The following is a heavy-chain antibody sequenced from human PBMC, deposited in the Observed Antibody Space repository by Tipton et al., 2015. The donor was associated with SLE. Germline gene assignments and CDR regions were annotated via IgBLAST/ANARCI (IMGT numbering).Heavy chain of an antibody. D-gene: IGHD4-23*01. V-gene: IGHV4-59*08. Sequence: TLSLTCTVSGGSISSYYWSWIRQPPGKGLEWIGYIYYSGSTYYNPSLKSRVTISLDTSKNQFSLKLSSVTAADTAVYYCARHRGNSYYYGMDVWGQGTTVTVSS. CDR2: IYYSGST. J-gene: IGHJ6*02. CDR3: ARHRGNSYYYGMDV. CDR1: GGSISSYY.